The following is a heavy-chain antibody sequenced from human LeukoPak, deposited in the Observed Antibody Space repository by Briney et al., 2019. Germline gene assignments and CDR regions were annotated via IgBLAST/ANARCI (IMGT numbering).Heavy chain of an antibody. D-gene: IGHD3-16*02. CDR2: IYTSGST. V-gene: IGHV4-4*07. Sequence: PSETLSLTCTVSGGSSSGYYCSWIRQPAGKGLEWIGRIYTSGSTNYNPSLKSRVTMSGDTSKNQFFLNLSSVTAADTAVYYCARGGGYRPDYWGQGTLVTVSS. CDR1: GGSSSGYY. J-gene: IGHJ4*02. CDR3: ARGGGYRPDY.